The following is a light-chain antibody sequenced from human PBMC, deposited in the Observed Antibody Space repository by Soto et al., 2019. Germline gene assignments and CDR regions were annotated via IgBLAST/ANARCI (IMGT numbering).Light chain of an antibody. CDR2: GAS. J-gene: IGKJ5*01. Sequence: EIVMTQSPATLSVSPGERATLSCRASQSVSSDLAWYQQKPGQAPRLLIYGASTRATGIPARFSGSGFGTEFTLTISSLQSEDFAVYYRQQYNNWPPITFGQGTRLEIK. CDR1: QSVSSD. CDR3: QQYNNWPPIT. V-gene: IGKV3-15*01.